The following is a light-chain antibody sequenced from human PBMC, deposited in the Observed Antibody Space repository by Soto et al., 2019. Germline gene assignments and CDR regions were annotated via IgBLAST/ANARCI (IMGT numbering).Light chain of an antibody. CDR2: DVS. CDR3: NSYTSDYPRFYV. Sequence: QSVLTQPASVSGSRGQSITISCTGTHNDIGHYDYVSWYQHHPGKAPKLIIFDVSSRPSGISNRFSGSKSGITASLVISLLRSEYEADYYCNSYTSDYPRFYVFGTWTKVTV. CDR1: HNDIGHYDY. V-gene: IGLV2-14*03. J-gene: IGLJ1*01.